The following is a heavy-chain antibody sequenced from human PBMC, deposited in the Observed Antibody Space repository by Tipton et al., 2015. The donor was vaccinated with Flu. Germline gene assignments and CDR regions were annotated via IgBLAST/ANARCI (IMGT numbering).Heavy chain of an antibody. J-gene: IGHJ4*02. Sequence: QLVQSGGGVVQPGESLSLSCAVSGFIFSDFSVHWARQTPGKALEWVGAISYDGSQTIYADSVKGRFTISRDNSKKMLYLHLESLTAEDTAVYFCARGSEDKPSARPPDHWGQGSLGTVSS. CDR1: GFIFSDFS. CDR3: ARGSEDKPSARPPDH. V-gene: IGHV3-30*07. D-gene: IGHD2-15*01. CDR2: ISYDGSQT.